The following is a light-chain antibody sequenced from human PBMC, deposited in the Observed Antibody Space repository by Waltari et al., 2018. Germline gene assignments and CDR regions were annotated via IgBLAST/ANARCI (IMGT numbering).Light chain of an antibody. Sequence: ASVGDRVTITCRASQSISSWLAWFQQKPGKAPKLLIQKASSLESGVPSRFSGSGSGTEFTLTISSLQPDDFATYYCQQYSSFWTFGQGTKVEIK. J-gene: IGKJ1*01. V-gene: IGKV1-5*03. CDR3: QQYSSFWT. CDR1: QSISSW. CDR2: KAS.